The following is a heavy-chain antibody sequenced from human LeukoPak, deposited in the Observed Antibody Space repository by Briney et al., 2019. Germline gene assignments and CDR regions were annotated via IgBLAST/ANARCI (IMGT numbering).Heavy chain of an antibody. D-gene: IGHD3-16*02. CDR1: GFAFDEHG. Sequence: PGGSLRLSCTASGFAFDEHGMSWVRQVPGRGLEWVSGINWSGGSTGYADPLRGRFTISRDNAKNSLYLQMNSLRAEDTAVYYCARGTDYVWGSYRYNEDAFDIWGQGTMVTVSS. CDR2: INWSGGST. CDR3: ARGTDYVWGSYRYNEDAFDI. V-gene: IGHV3-20*04. J-gene: IGHJ3*02.